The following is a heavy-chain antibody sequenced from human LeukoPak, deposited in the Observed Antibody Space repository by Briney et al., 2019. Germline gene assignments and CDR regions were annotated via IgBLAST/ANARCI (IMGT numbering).Heavy chain of an antibody. CDR3: ARYISSGLDY. Sequence: SETPSLTCTVSSGSISSYYWSWIRQPPGKGLEWIGYIYYTGSTNYNPSLKSRVTISVDTSKNQFSLKLSYVNAADTAVYYCARYISSGLDYWGQGTLVTVSS. CDR2: IYYTGST. V-gene: IGHV4-59*08. CDR1: SGSISSYY. J-gene: IGHJ4*02. D-gene: IGHD6-6*01.